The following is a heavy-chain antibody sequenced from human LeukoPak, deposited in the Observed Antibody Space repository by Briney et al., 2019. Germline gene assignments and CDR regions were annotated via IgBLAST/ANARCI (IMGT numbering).Heavy chain of an antibody. D-gene: IGHD3-22*01. CDR2: IYYSGTT. Sequence: SETLSLTCTVSGGSISNYYWNWIRQPSGKGLEWIGYIYYSGTTNYNPSLKSRVSMSVDTSKNQFSLKLSSVTAADTAVYYCERVEDSSGYYDFDYWGQGTLVTVSS. J-gene: IGHJ4*02. CDR3: ERVEDSSGYYDFDY. CDR1: GGSISNYY. V-gene: IGHV4-59*01.